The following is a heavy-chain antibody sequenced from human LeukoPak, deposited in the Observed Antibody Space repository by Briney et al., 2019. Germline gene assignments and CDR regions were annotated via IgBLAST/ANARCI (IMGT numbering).Heavy chain of an antibody. D-gene: IGHD4-17*01. Sequence: PGGSLRLSCAASGFTFSSYWMSWVRQAPGKGLEWVANIKQDGSEKYYVDPVKGRFTISRDNSKNTLYLQMHSLRAEDTAVYYCARESLGSVDPRRYSTTVSQDVWGKGTTVTISS. CDR1: GFTFSSYW. J-gene: IGHJ6*04. CDR2: IKQDGSEK. V-gene: IGHV3-7*03. CDR3: ARESLGSVDPRRYSTTVSQDV.